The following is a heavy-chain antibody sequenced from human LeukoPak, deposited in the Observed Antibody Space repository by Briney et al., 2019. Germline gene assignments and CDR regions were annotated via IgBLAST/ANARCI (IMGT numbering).Heavy chain of an antibody. J-gene: IGHJ4*02. CDR1: GGTFSSYA. CDR2: IIPIFGTA. Sequence: SVKVSCKASGGTFSSYAISWVRQAPGQGLEWMGVIIPIFGTANYAQKFQGRVTITADKSTSTAYMELSSLRSEDTAVYYCARSNTDWSFDYWGQGTLVTVSS. V-gene: IGHV1-69*06. D-gene: IGHD3/OR15-3a*01. CDR3: ARSNTDWSFDY.